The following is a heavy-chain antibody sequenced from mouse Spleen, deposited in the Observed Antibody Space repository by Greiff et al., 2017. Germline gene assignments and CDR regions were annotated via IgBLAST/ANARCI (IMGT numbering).Heavy chain of an antibody. J-gene: IGHJ1*01. V-gene: IGHV2-5-1*01. CDR3: AKRGLLPYFDV. CDR1: GFSLTSYG. CDR2: IWRGGST. D-gene: IGHD2-3*01. Sequence: VKLMESGPSLVQPSQSLSITCTVSGFSLTSYGVHWVRQSPGKGLEWLGVIWRGGSTDYNAAFMSRLSITKDNSKSQVFFKMNSLQADDTAIYYCAKRGLLPYFDVWGAGTTVTVSS.